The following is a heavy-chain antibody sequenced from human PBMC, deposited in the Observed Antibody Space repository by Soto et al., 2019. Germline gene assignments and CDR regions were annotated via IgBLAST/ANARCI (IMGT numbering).Heavy chain of an antibody. D-gene: IGHD2-2*01. V-gene: IGHV4-39*01. Sequence: QLQLQESGPGLVKPSETLSLTCTVSGGSISSSSYYWGWIRQPPGKGLEWSGSIYYSGSTYYNPSLKRRVTISESTSKNQFALKLSSVTAADTAVYYCARHISRTLVQFDYWGQGTLVTVSS. CDR1: GGSISSSSYY. J-gene: IGHJ4*02. CDR3: ARHISRTLVQFDY. CDR2: IYYSGST.